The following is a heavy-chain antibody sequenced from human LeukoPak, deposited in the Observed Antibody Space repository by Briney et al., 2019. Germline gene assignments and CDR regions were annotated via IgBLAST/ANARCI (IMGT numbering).Heavy chain of an antibody. CDR1: VFTFSSYG. D-gene: IGHD3-22*01. V-gene: IGHV3-30*02. Sequence: SGGSLRLSCAASVFTFSSYGMHWDRQAPGKGLEWVAFIRYDGSNKYYADSVKGRFTISRDNSKNTLYLQMNSLRAEDTAVYYCANMNRDSSGGNWFDPWGQGTLVTVSS. J-gene: IGHJ5*02. CDR3: ANMNRDSSGGNWFDP. CDR2: IRYDGSNK.